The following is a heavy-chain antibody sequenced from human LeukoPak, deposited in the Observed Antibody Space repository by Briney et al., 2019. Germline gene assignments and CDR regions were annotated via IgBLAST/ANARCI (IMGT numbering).Heavy chain of an antibody. J-gene: IGHJ4*02. CDR1: GFTFSTFG. CDR3: ATYRQVLLPFES. D-gene: IGHD2-8*02. CDR2: IFPSGGEI. V-gene: IGHV3-23*01. Sequence: GGSLRLSCAASGFTFSTFGMSWVRQPPGKGLEWVSSIFPSGGEIHYADSVRGRFTISRDNSKSTLSLQMNSLRAEDTAIYYCATYRQVLLPFESWGQGTLVTVSS.